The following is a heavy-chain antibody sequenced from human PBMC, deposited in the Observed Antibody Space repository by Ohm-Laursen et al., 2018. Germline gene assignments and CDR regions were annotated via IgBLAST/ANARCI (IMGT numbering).Heavy chain of an antibody. CDR3: AKDRSSSYIGGEDGYYYYYGMDV. CDR2: ISYDGSNK. V-gene: IGHV3-30*18. Sequence: SLRLSCAASGFTFSSYGMHWVRQAPGKGLEWVAVISYDGSNKYYADSVKGRFTISRDNSKNTLYLQMNSLRAEDTAVYYCAKDRSSSYIGGEDGYYYYYGMDVWGQGTTITVSS. J-gene: IGHJ6*02. D-gene: IGHD6-13*01. CDR1: GFTFSSYG.